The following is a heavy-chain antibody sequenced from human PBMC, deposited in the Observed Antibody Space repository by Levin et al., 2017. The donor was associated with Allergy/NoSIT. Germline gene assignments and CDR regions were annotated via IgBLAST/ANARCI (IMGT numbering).Heavy chain of an antibody. CDR3: ATLTGVPAAIQSDYYMDV. Sequence: GGSLRLSCAASGFTFSSYSMNWVRQAPGKGLEWVSSISSSSSYIYYADSVKGRFTISRDNAKNSLYLQMNSLRAEDTAVYDCATLTGVPAAIQSDYYMDVWGKGTTVTVSS. V-gene: IGHV3-21*01. CDR1: GFTFSSYS. CDR2: ISSSSSYI. J-gene: IGHJ6*03. D-gene: IGHD2-2*01.